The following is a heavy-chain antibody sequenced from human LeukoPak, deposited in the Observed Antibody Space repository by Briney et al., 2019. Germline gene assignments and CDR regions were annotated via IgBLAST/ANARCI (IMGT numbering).Heavy chain of an antibody. CDR1: GGSISSSSYY. J-gene: IGHJ4*02. CDR3: ARVAGDFDWLLQTPPLYFDY. D-gene: IGHD3-9*01. V-gene: IGHV4-39*07. Sequence: PSETLSLTCTVFGGSISSSSYYWGWIRQPPGKGLEWIGSIYYSGSTYYNPSLKSRVTISVDTSKNQFSLKLSSVTAADTAVYYCARVAGDFDWLLQTPPLYFDYWGQGTLVTVSS. CDR2: IYYSGST.